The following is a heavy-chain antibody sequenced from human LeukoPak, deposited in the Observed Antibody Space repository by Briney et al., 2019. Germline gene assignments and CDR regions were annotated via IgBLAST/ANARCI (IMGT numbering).Heavy chain of an antibody. CDR2: IYHSGTS. D-gene: IGHD1-1*01. J-gene: IGHJ4*02. CDR1: GGSISSTNW. CDR3: ARNWNWGAFDY. V-gene: IGHV4-4*02. Sequence: KTSGTLSLTCAVSGGSISSTNWWSWVRQSPGKGLEWIGEIYHSGTSNCNPSLKSRVTISVDKSKNQFSLRLSSVTAADTAVYYCARNWNWGAFDYWGQGTLVTVSS.